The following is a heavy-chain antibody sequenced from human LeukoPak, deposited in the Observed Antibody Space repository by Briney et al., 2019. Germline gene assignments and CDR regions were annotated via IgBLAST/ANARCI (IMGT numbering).Heavy chain of an antibody. CDR3: AREVVEGSGSYYLYYYYYYMDV. CDR2: IYYSGST. D-gene: IGHD3-10*01. Sequence: PSETLSLTCTVSGGSISSSSYYWGWIRQPPGKGLEWIGSIYYSGSTYYNPSLKSRVTISVDTSKNQFSLKLSSVTAADTAVYYCAREVVEGSGSYYLYYYYYYMDVWGKGTTVTISS. J-gene: IGHJ6*03. CDR1: GGSISSSSYY. V-gene: IGHV4-39*07.